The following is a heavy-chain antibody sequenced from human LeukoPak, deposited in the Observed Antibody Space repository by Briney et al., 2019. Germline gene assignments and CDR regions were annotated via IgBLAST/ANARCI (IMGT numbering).Heavy chain of an antibody. CDR3: ARRSPTYYYDSSGALDY. J-gene: IGHJ4*02. D-gene: IGHD3-22*01. V-gene: IGHV4-59*08. CDR1: GGSISSYY. CDR2: IYYSGST. Sequence: SETLSLTCTVSGGSISSYYWSWIRHPPGKGLEWIGYIYYSGSTNYNPSLKSRVTLLVDTSKNQFSLKLSSVTAADTAVYYCARRSPTYYYDSSGALDYWGQGTLVTVSS.